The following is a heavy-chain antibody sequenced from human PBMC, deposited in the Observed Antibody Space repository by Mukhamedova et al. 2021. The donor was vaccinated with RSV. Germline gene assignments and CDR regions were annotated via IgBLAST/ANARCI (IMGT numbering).Heavy chain of an antibody. CDR3: ARGVYDYVWGSYRFLDY. V-gene: IGHV3-74*01. D-gene: IGHD3-16*02. CDR2: INSDGRNT. J-gene: IGHJ4*02. Sequence: VRQPPGKGLVWVSRINSDGRNTSYADSVKGRFTISRDNTKNTLFLEMTRLTAEDTAVYYCARGVYDYVWGSYRFLDYLGQGTLVP.